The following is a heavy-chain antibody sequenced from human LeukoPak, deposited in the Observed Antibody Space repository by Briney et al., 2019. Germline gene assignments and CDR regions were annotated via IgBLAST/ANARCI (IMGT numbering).Heavy chain of an antibody. CDR3: ATYYYDSSGYKLLDY. CDR2: ISYDGSNK. V-gene: IGHV3-30*14. J-gene: IGHJ4*02. CDR1: GFTFSSYA. Sequence: GGSLRLSCAASGFTFSSYAMHWVRQAPGKGLEWVAVISYDGSNKYYADSVKGRFTISRDNSKNTLYLQMNSLRAGDTAVYYCATYYYDSSGYKLLDYWGQGTLVTVSS. D-gene: IGHD3-22*01.